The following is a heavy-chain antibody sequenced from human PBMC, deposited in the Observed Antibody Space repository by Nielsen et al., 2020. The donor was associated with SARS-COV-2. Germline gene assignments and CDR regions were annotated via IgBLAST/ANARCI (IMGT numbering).Heavy chain of an antibody. CDR3: ARLGYCSSTSCPNPYYYYGMDV. J-gene: IGHJ6*02. CDR1: GYTFTAYY. D-gene: IGHD2-2*01. V-gene: IGHV1-2*02. CDR2: FNPSSGGT. Sequence: ASVKVSCKASGYTFTAYYIHWVRQAPGQGLEWMGWFNPSSGGTKYAQKFQGRVTTTRDMSVNTAYMDLSGLTSDDTAVYYCARLGYCSSTSCPNPYYYYGMDVWGQGTTVTVSS.